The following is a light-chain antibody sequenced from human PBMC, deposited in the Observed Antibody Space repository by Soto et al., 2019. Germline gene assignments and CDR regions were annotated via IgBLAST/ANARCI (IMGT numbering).Light chain of an antibody. J-gene: IGKJ5*01. CDR3: QKYNTGPLT. V-gene: IGKV1-27*01. CDR2: AAS. CDR1: QGIRHD. Sequence: DIQMTQSPSSLSASVGDRVTITCRASQGIRHDLAWYQQKPGKVPELLIYAASTLQSGVQSRFSCSGAGTDCTRPISGLHPEDVATYYCQKYNTGPLTFGQGTRLEIK.